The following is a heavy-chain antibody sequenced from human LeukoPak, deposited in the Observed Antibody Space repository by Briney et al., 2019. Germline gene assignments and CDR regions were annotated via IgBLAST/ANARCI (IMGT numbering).Heavy chain of an antibody. J-gene: IGHJ4*02. V-gene: IGHV1-18*01. Sequence: ASVKVSCKASGYTFSSHGISWVRRAPGQGLEWMGWISTYNGNTNYAQKFKDRVAVTTDAATSTVYMELRSLTSDDTAVYFCARGVEDSSGYYSYSDCWGQGTLVTVSS. CDR1: GYTFSSHG. CDR3: ARGVEDSSGYYSYSDC. CDR2: ISTYNGNT. D-gene: IGHD3-22*01.